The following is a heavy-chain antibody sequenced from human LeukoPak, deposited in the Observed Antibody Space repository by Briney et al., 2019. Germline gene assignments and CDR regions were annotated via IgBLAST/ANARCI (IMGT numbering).Heavy chain of an antibody. CDR2: IFYSGST. J-gene: IGHJ5*02. D-gene: IGHD3-10*01. CDR1: GGSISSYY. V-gene: IGHV4-59*12. Sequence: SETLSLTCTVSGGSISSYYWSWVRQPPGKGLEWIGSIFYSGSTYYSPSLKSRVTISVDTSKNQSSLKLTSVTAADTAVYYCARGRGEGRGIALIRGVRAPSYNWFDPWGHGTLVTVSS. CDR3: ARGRGEGRGIALIRGVRAPSYNWFDP.